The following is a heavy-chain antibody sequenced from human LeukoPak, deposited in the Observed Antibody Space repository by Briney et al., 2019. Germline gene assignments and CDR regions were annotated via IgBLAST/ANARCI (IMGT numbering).Heavy chain of an antibody. CDR2: MNPNSGNT. Sequence: ASVKVSCKASGYTFTSCDINWVRQATGQGLEWMGWMNPNSGNTGYAQKFQGRVTITRNTSISTAYMELSSLRSEDTAVYYCARGGYYGSGSYRGIDYWGQGTLVTVSS. CDR1: GYTFTSCD. V-gene: IGHV1-8*03. D-gene: IGHD3-10*01. J-gene: IGHJ4*02. CDR3: ARGGYYGSGSYRGIDY.